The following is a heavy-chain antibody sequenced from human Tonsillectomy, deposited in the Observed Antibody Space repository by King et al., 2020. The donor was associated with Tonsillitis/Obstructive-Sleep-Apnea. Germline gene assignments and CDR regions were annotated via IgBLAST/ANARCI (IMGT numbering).Heavy chain of an antibody. CDR3: ARHGSSSRSYYYYYYMDV. D-gene: IGHD6-13*01. J-gene: IGHJ6*03. CDR2: IYYSGST. V-gene: IGHV4-59*08. Sequence: QLQESGPGLVKPSETLSLTCTVSGGSINSYYWSWIRQPPGKGLEWIGYIYYSGSTNYNPSLKSRVTISVDTSKNQFSLKLSSVTAADTAVYYCARHGSSSRSYYYYYYMDVWGKGTTVTVSS. CDR1: GGSINSYY.